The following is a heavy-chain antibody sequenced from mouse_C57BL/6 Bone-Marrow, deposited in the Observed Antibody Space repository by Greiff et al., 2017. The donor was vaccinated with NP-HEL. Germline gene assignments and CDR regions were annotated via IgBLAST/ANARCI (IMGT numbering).Heavy chain of an antibody. D-gene: IGHD1-1*01. CDR2: ISNGGGST. CDR3: ARHDYGSSPYAMDY. Sequence: EVQRVESGGGLVQPGGSLKLSCAASGFTFSDYYMYWVRQTPEKRLEWVAYISNGGGSTYYPDNVKGRFPISRDNAKNTLYLQMSRLKSEDTAMYYCARHDYGSSPYAMDYWGQGTSVTVSS. CDR1: GFTFSDYY. J-gene: IGHJ4*01. V-gene: IGHV5-12*01.